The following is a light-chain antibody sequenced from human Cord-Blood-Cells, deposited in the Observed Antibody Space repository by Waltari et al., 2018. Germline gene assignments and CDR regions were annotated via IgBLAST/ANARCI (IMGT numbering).Light chain of an antibody. Sequence: QSALTQPASVSGSPGQSITISCTGTSSDVGSYNLVSWYQQHPGKAPKLMIYEGSKRPSGVSNRFSGSKSGNTASLTISGLQAEDEADYYCCSYAGSSWVFGVGTKLTVL. J-gene: IGLJ3*02. V-gene: IGLV2-23*01. CDR1: SSDVGSYNL. CDR2: EGS. CDR3: CSYAGSSWV.